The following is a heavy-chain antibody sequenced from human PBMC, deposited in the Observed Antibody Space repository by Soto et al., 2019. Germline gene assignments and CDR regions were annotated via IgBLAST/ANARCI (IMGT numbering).Heavy chain of an antibody. CDR3: AKPKDFWLYGMDV. V-gene: IGHV3-23*01. Sequence: GGSLRLSCAASAFTFSSYAMNWVRQAPGKGLEWVSGISGSGGSTYYADSVKGRFTISRDNSKNTLYLQMNSLRAEDTAVYYCAKPKDFWLYGMDVWGQGTTVTVSS. CDR1: AFTFSSYA. CDR2: ISGSGGST. D-gene: IGHD3-3*01. J-gene: IGHJ6*02.